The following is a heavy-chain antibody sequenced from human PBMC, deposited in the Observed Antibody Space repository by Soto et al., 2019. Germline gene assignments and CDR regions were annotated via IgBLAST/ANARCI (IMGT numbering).Heavy chain of an antibody. D-gene: IGHD2-21*01. CDR1: GGSISSGGYY. CDR3: ARGNVVAIDY. Sequence: SETLSLTCTVSGGSISSGGYYWSWIRQHPGKGLEWIGYIYYSGSTYYNPSLKSRVTISVDTSKNQFSLKLSSVTAADTAVYYCARGNVVAIDYWGQGTLVTSPQ. V-gene: IGHV4-31*03. J-gene: IGHJ4*02. CDR2: IYYSGST.